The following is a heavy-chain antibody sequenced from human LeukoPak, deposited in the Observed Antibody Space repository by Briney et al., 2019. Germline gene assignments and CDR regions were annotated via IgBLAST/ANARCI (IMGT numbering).Heavy chain of an antibody. Sequence: SETLSLTCAVYGGSFSGYYWSWIRQPPGKGLEWIGEINHSGSTNYNPSLKSRVTISVDTSKNQFSLKLSSVTAADTAVYYCARGAFPPPGYCSGDSCSPFDYWGQGTLVTVSS. CDR1: GGSFSGYY. CDR2: INHSGST. J-gene: IGHJ4*02. V-gene: IGHV4-34*01. D-gene: IGHD2-15*01. CDR3: ARGAFPPPGYCSGDSCSPFDY.